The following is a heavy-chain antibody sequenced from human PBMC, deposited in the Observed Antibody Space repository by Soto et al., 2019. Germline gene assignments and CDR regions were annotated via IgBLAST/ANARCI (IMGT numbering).Heavy chain of an antibody. Sequence: QVQLVQSGAEVKKPGSSVKVSCKASGGTFSSYAISWVRQAPGQGLEWVGGIIPIFGTANYALKFQGRVTITADESTSTAYMELSSLRSEDTAVYFCARVRGGAAAGTMEGGRFDSWGQGTLVTVSS. J-gene: IGHJ5*01. CDR2: IIPIFGTA. V-gene: IGHV1-69*12. D-gene: IGHD6-13*01. CDR3: ARVRGGAAAGTMEGGRFDS. CDR1: GGTFSSYA.